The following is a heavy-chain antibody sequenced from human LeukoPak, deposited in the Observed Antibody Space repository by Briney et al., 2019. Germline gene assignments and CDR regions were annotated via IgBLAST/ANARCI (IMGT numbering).Heavy chain of an antibody. CDR3: AREAEITRFDY. V-gene: IGHV6-1*01. D-gene: IGHD5-24*01. CDR1: GDSVSTNSVA. J-gene: IGHJ4*02. Sequence: QTLSLTCAISGDSVSTNSVAWNWIRQSPSRGLEWLGRTSYRSEWYNDYAVSVKSRITITPDTSKNQFSLQLNSVTPEDTAVYYCAREAEITRFDYWGQGTLVTVSS. CDR2: TSYRSEWYN.